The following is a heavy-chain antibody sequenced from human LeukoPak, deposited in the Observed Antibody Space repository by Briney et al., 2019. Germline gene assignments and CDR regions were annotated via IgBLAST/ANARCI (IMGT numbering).Heavy chain of an antibody. CDR3: ARGLGGPNYYYMGV. D-gene: IGHD2-15*01. CDR1: GGSISNKY. J-gene: IGHJ6*03. Sequence: PSETLSLTCTVSGGSISNKYWSWIRQPPGKGLEYIGYINYSGSTNYNPSLRGRVTMSLDTKNQFSLKLTSVTAADTAVYYCARGLGGPNYYYMGVWGKGTTVIISS. CDR2: INYSGST. V-gene: IGHV4-59*01.